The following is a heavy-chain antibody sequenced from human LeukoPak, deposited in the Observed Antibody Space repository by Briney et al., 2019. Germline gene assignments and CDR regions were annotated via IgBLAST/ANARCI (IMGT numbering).Heavy chain of an antibody. D-gene: IGHD3-3*01. CDR2: VSGSGGYT. CDR1: GFTFSSYA. J-gene: IGHJ6*03. Sequence: GGSLRLSCAVSGFTFSSYAMSWVRQAPGKGLDWVSAVSGSGGYTDYADSVKGRFTVSRDNSKNTLYLQMNSLRAEDTAVYYCAKAGSGWINPYYYRDVWGKGTTVTVSS. V-gene: IGHV3-23*01. CDR3: AKAGSGWINPYYYRDV.